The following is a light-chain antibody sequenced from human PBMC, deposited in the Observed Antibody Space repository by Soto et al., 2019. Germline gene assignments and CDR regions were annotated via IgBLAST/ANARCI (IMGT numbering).Light chain of an antibody. CDR1: SSDVGGYNY. J-gene: IGLJ1*01. Sequence: QSVLTQPPSASGSPGQSVTISCTGTSSDVGGYNYVSWYQQHPGKAPKLMIDEVSKRPSGVPDRFSGSKSGNTASLTVSGLQAEDEADYYCSSYAGSNNLGVFGTGTKLTVL. CDR2: EVS. V-gene: IGLV2-8*01. CDR3: SSYAGSNNLGV.